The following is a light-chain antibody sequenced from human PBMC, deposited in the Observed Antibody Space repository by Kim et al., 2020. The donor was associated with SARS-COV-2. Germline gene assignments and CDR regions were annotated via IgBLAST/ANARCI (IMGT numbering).Light chain of an antibody. J-gene: IGLJ1*01. CDR2: DES. CDR1: SSDVGGYNY. CDR3: SSYTSSSTLV. V-gene: IGLV2-14*03. Sequence: GQSITIASTRTSSDVGGYNYVSWYQQHPGKAPKLMIYDESNRPSGVSNRFSGSKSGNTASLTISGLQAEDEADYYCSSYTSSSTLVFGTGTKVTVL.